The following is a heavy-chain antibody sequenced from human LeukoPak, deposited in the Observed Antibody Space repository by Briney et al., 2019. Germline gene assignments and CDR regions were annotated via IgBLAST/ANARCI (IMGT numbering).Heavy chain of an antibody. CDR1: GGSISSGYYY. J-gene: IGHJ4*02. CDR3: ARGTWSSSIDY. CDR2: IYYGGT. V-gene: IGHV4-30-4*01. Sequence: SETLSLTCTVSGGSISSGYYYWSWIRQPPGKGLEYIGYIYYGGTYYNPSLKSRVTISVDTSKNQFSLKLSSVTAADTAVYYCARGTWSSSIDYRGQGTLVTVSS. D-gene: IGHD6-6*01.